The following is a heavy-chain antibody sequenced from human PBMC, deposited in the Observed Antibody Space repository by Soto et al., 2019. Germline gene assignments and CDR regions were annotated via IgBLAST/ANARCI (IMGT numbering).Heavy chain of an antibody. CDR1: AHSFTNYW. CDR2: IYPGDSNT. V-gene: IGHV5-51*01. CDR3: ARQGYCSNTACYTVDY. J-gene: IGHJ4*02. Sequence: DSLTISRKGSAHSFTNYWIGLVRQMPGKGLEWMGIIYPGDSNTRYSPSFQGHVTISADKSISTAYLQWRTLKASDTAMYYCARQGYCSNTACYTVDYWGQGTLVTVSS. D-gene: IGHD2-2*02.